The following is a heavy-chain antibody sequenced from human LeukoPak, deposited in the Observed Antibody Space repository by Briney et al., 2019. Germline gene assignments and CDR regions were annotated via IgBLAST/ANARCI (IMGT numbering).Heavy chain of an antibody. V-gene: IGHV3-30-3*01. CDR1: GFTFSSYA. CDR3: ARDLSGDEDY. CDR2: ISYDGSNK. Sequence: PGGSLRLSCAASGFTFSSYAMHWVRQAPGKGLEWVAVISYDGSNKYYADSVKGRFTISRDNSKNTLYLQMNSLRAEDTAVYYCARDLSGDEDYWGQGTLVTVSS. J-gene: IGHJ4*02. D-gene: IGHD1-26*01.